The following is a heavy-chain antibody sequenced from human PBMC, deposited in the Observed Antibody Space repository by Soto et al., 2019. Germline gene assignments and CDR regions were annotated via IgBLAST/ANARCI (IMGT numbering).Heavy chain of an antibody. CDR2: IIPILDIA. V-gene: IGHV1-69*02. CDR3: ARSKADSSGGYIWFDP. J-gene: IGHJ5*02. Sequence: SVKVSCKASGGTFSSYTISWVRQAPGEGLEWMGRIIPILDIANYAQKSQDRVTITADKSTSIVYMELSRLRSEDTAVYYCARSKADSSGGYIWFDPWGQGTLVTVSS. D-gene: IGHD3-10*01. CDR1: GGTFSSYT.